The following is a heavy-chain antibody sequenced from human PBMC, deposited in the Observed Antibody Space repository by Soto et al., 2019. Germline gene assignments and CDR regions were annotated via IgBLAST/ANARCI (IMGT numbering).Heavy chain of an antibody. Sequence: GGSLRLSCAASGFTFSSYAMSWVRQAPGKGLEWVSAISGSGGSTYYADSVKGRFTISRDNSKNTLYLQMNSLIAEDTAVYYCAKDRILIWGSFDYWGQGTLVTVSS. V-gene: IGHV3-23*01. CDR1: GFTFSSYA. D-gene: IGHD3-9*01. J-gene: IGHJ4*02. CDR3: AKDRILIWGSFDY. CDR2: ISGSGGST.